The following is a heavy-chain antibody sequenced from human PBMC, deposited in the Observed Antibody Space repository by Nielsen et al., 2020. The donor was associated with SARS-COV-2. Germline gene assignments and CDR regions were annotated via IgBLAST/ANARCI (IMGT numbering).Heavy chain of an antibody. CDR2: INHSGST. J-gene: IGHJ4*02. CDR3: ARDTKIQLWLGPFDY. Sequence: SETLSLTCTVSGGSISSSSYYRSWIRQPPGKGLEWIGEINHSGSTNYNPSLKSRVTISVDTSKNQFSLKLSSVTAADTAVYYCARDTKIQLWLGPFDYWGQGTLVTVSS. V-gene: IGHV4-39*07. D-gene: IGHD5-18*01. CDR1: GGSISSSSYY.